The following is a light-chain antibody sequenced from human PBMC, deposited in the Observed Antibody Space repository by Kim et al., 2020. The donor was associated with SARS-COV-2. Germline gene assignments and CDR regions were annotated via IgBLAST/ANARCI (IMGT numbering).Light chain of an antibody. J-gene: IGKJ4*01. V-gene: IGKV1-27*01. CDR3: QKYNNAPLT. CDR2: AAS. Sequence: VRHTVTLTCRASQGSSNYLAAYQQKPGKVPKRLSYAASTLQSGVPSRFSGSGSGTDFTLTISSLQPEDVATYYCQKYNNAPLTFGGGTKVDIK. CDR1: QGSSNY.